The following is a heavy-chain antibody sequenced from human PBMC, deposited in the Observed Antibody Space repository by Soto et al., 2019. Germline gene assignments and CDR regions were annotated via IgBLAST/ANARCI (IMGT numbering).Heavy chain of an antibody. CDR3: ARQGKIVPNAIDIFSMDV. CDR2: TDPGGSST. D-gene: IGHD2-8*01. V-gene: IGHV5-10-1*01. CDR1: GFSFTSYW. J-gene: IGHJ6*02. Sequence: GESLKISCQGSGFSFTSYWITWVRQVSGKGLEWMGRTDPGGSSTIYSPSFQGHVTISNDKSFTTAYLQWDSLKASDTATSYCARQGKIVPNAIDIFSMDVWGQGTTVTVSS.